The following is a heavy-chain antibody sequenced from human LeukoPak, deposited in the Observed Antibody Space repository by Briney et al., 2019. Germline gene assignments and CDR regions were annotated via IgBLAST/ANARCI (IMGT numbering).Heavy chain of an antibody. CDR1: GFTFSSYW. J-gene: IGHJ4*02. Sequence: PGGSLRLSCAASGFTFSSYWMSWVRRAPVKGLGWVANIKEDGSEKYYVDSVKGRFTISRDNAKNSLYLQMNSLRAEDTAVYYCARDLTDDFWGGYHFDYWGQGILVTVSS. CDR2: IKEDGSEK. V-gene: IGHV3-7*01. D-gene: IGHD3-3*01. CDR3: ARDLTDDFWGGYHFDY.